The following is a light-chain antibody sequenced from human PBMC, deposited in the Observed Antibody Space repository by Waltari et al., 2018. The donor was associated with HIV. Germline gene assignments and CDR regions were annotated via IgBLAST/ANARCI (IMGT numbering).Light chain of an antibody. Sequence: QSVLTQPPSVSGTPGQRVTISCSGASSNIGRNTVNWFQLLPGTAPKLLIYTDNQRPSGVPDLFSGSKSGTSASLAISGLQSEDEADYCCAAWDDSLNGLWVFGGGTKLTVL. V-gene: IGLV1-44*01. J-gene: IGLJ3*02. CDR2: TDN. CDR1: SSNIGRNT. CDR3: AAWDDSLNGLWV.